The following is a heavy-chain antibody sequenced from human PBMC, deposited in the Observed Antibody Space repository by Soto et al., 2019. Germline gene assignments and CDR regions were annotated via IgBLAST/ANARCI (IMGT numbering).Heavy chain of an antibody. V-gene: IGHV4-34*01. D-gene: IGHD6-6*01. CDR1: GGSFSGYY. Sequence: SKTLSLTCAVYGGSFSGYYWSWIRQPPGKGLEWIGEINHSGSTNYNPSLKIRVTISVDTSKNQFSLKLSSVTAADTAVYYCARHQSSSGGFDYWGQGTLVTASS. CDR3: ARHQSSSGGFDY. J-gene: IGHJ4*02. CDR2: INHSGST.